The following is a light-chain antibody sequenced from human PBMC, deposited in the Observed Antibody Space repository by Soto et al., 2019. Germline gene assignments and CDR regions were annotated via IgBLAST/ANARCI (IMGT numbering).Light chain of an antibody. Sequence: QPVRTQSPSASASLGASVKLTCTLSSGHSSYAIAWHQQQPEKGPRYLMKLNSDGSHSKGDGIPDRFSGSSSGAERYLTISSLQSEDEADYYCQTWGTGTRGVFGGGTKLTVL. CDR1: SGHSSYA. CDR3: QTWGTGTRGV. CDR2: LNSDGSH. V-gene: IGLV4-69*01. J-gene: IGLJ3*02.